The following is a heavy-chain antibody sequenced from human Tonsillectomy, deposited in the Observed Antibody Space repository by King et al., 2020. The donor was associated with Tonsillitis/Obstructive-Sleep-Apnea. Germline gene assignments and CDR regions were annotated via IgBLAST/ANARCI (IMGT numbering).Heavy chain of an antibody. CDR2: INHSGST. Sequence: VQLQQWGAGLLKPSETLSLTCAVYGGSFSSYYWSWIRQPPGKGLEWIGEINHSGSTNYNPSLKSRVTISVDTSKDQFSLKLSSVTAADTAVYYCARGPGYCTSNSCYGHYSYYYGMDVWGQGTTVTVSS. J-gene: IGHJ6*02. D-gene: IGHD2-2*01. CDR3: ARGPGYCTSNSCYGHYSYYYGMDV. CDR1: GGSFSSYY. V-gene: IGHV4-34*01.